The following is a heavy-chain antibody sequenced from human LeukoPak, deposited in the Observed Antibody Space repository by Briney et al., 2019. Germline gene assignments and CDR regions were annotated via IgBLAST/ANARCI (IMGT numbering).Heavy chain of an antibody. CDR1: GFTFSSYE. Sequence: GGSLRLSCAPSGFTFSSYEMNWVRQAPGKGLEWVSYISSSGSTIYYADSVKGLFTISKNTAKHSLNMQMTRPRAENTAVYYCATLQGRSSDYWGQGTLVTVSS. J-gene: IGHJ4*02. CDR3: ATLQGRSSDY. V-gene: IGHV3-48*03. CDR2: ISSSGSTI.